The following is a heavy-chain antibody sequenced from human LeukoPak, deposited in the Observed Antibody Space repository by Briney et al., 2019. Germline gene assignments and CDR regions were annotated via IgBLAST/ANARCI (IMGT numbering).Heavy chain of an antibody. CDR2: INPSPGSA. J-gene: IGHJ4*02. V-gene: IGHV1-46*01. CDR1: GYTFTNYF. CDR3: ARAAVAGHFDY. D-gene: IGHD6-19*01. Sequence: ASVKVSCKASGYTFTNYFMHWLRQAPGQGLEWVGIINPSPGSATYAQRFQGRVTMTRDTSTSTLYMELSSLRSEDTAIYFCARAAVAGHFDYWGQGTLVTVSS.